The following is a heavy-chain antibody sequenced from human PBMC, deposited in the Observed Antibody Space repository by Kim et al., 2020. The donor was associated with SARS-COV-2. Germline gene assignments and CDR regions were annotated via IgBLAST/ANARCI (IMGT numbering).Heavy chain of an antibody. J-gene: IGHJ6*02. V-gene: IGHV4-59*01. D-gene: IGHD4-17*01. CDR1: GGSISSYY. CDR2: IYYSGST. CDR3: ARHIYGDSYGMDV. Sequence: SETLSLTCTVSGGSISSYYWSWIRQPPGKGLEWIGYIYYSGSTNYNPSLKSRVTISVDTSKNQFSLKLSSVTAADTAVYYCARHIYGDSYGMDVWGQGTTVTVS.